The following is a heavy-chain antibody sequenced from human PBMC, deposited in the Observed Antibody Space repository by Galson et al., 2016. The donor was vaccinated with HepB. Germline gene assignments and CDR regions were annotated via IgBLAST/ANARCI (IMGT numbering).Heavy chain of an antibody. J-gene: IGHJ3*02. CDR3: AKSGDDNGDPNDAFDI. Sequence: SLRLSCAASGFAFSNYNMNWVRQAPGKGLEWVSTISGSGGDTYYADSVKGRFTISRDNSKNIVYLQMKNLRAEDTAIYFCAKSGDDNGDPNDAFDIWGQGTLITVSS. V-gene: IGHV3-23*01. D-gene: IGHD4-17*01. CDR1: GFAFSNYN. CDR2: ISGSGGDT.